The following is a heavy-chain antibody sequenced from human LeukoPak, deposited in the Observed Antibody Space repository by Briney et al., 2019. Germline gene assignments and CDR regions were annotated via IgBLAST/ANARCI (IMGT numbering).Heavy chain of an antibody. Sequence: ASVKVSCKASGYTFTSCYMHWVRQAPGQGLEWMGIINPSGGSTTYAQKFQGRVTMTRDTSTSTVYMELSSLRSGDTAVYYCARETFGLDPWGQGTLVTVSS. CDR1: GYTFTSCY. J-gene: IGHJ5*02. CDR3: ARETFGLDP. D-gene: IGHD3-16*01. V-gene: IGHV1-46*01. CDR2: INPSGGST.